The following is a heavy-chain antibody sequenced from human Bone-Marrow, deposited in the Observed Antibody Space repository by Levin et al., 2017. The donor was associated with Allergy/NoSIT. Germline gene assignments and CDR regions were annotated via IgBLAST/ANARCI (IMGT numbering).Heavy chain of an antibody. CDR1: AYTFSSYG. CDR2: INTNGDT. J-gene: IGHJ4*02. Sequence: ASVKVSCKAPAYTFSSYGISWVRQAPGQGLKWMGWINTNGDTKYAQKFQGRVTMTTDTSTSTAYMELRSLRLDDTAVYYCARVASDTFDYWGQGTLVTVSS. CDR3: ARVASDTFDY. D-gene: IGHD3-22*01. V-gene: IGHV1-18*01.